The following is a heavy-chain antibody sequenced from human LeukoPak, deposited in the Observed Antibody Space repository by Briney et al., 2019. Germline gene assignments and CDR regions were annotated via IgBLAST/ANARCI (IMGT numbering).Heavy chain of an antibody. D-gene: IGHD3-10*01. CDR1: GFTFSSYA. Sequence: GGSVRLSCAASGFTFSSYAMSWVRQAPGKGLEWVSAISGSGGSTYYADSVKGRFTISRDNSKNTLYLQMNSLRAEDTAVYYCAKDLSVLLWFGGLNLDRGVDYWGQGTLVTVSS. V-gene: IGHV3-23*01. CDR2: ISGSGGST. CDR3: AKDLSVLLWFGGLNLDRGVDY. J-gene: IGHJ4*02.